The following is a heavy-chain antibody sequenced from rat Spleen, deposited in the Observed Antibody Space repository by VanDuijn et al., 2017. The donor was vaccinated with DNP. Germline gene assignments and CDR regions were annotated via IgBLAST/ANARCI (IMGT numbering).Heavy chain of an antibody. CDR3: TTRGNYGGYDY. CDR2: LSYDGSST. J-gene: IGHJ2*01. CDR1: GFTFSDSF. D-gene: IGHD1-11*01. V-gene: IGHV5-22*01. Sequence: EVQLVETGGGLVQPGRSLKLSCAASGFTFSDSFVAWARQAPKKGLEWVASLSYDGSSTYYGDSVTGRFTISRDFAKSTLYLQMDSLRPEDSATYYCTTRGNYGGYDYWGQGVMVTVSS.